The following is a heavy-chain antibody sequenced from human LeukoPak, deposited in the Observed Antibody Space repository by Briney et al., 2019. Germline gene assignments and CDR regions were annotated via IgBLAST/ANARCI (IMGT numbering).Heavy chain of an antibody. D-gene: IGHD3-10*01. Sequence: GGSLRLSCAASGFTFSSYAMSWVRQAPGKGLEWVSAISGSGGSTYYADSVKGWFTISRDNSKNTLYLQMNSLRAEDTAVYYCAKAVSPWFGELSGWFDPWGQGTLVTVSS. CDR2: ISGSGGST. CDR1: GFTFSSYA. V-gene: IGHV3-23*01. CDR3: AKAVSPWFGELSGWFDP. J-gene: IGHJ5*02.